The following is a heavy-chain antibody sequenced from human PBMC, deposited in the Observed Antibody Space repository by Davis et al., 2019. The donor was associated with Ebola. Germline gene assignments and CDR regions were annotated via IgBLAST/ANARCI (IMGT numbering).Heavy chain of an antibody. D-gene: IGHD5-12*01. V-gene: IGHV3-53*01. J-gene: IGHJ4*02. CDR2: LDSGATT. CDR1: GFAVSTNH. CDR3: ARDIPFSSYDY. Sequence: GGSLKISCAASGFAVSTNHMSWVRQAPGEGLEWVSVLDSGATTNYADSVKGRFTISRDNSRNTVYLQMNSLRDDDTAVYYCARDIPFSSYDYWGQGTLVTVSS.